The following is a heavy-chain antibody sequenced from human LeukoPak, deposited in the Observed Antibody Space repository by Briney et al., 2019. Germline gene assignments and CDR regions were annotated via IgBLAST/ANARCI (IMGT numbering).Heavy chain of an antibody. D-gene: IGHD1-26*01. V-gene: IGHV3-23*01. CDR3: AKGCLSCDNSGYY. J-gene: IGHJ4*02. Sequence: GGSLRLSCATSGFSFSSHAMTWVRQAPGKGLEWLSAISISGDDTYYADSVKGRFTISRDNSKNTLYLQMNSLRAEDTAVYYCAKGCLSCDNSGYYWGLGTLVTASS. CDR2: ISISGDDT. CDR1: GFSFSSHA.